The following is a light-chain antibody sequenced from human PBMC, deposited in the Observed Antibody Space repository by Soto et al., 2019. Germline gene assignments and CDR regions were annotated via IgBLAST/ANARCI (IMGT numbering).Light chain of an antibody. CDR1: QRISTY. V-gene: IGKV1-39*01. J-gene: IGKJ1*01. CDR2: AAS. Sequence: DIQMTQSPSSLSASVGDRVTITCRASQRISTYLNWYQQKPGKAPNLLIYAASTLQCGVPSRFSGSGSGTDFTLTIRSLQPEDFATYYCQQTYSALTWTFGQGTKVDIK. CDR3: QQTYSALTWT.